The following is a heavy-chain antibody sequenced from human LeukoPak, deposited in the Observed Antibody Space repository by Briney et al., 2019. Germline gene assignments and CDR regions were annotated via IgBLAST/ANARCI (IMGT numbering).Heavy chain of an antibody. Sequence: KPSETLSLTCTVSGGSLRRTGYCWGWIRQPPGKGLEWIGSIYHNGSTCNNPSLKSRVILSVDTSKNQFSLKLSSVTAADTAVYYCARALQWLVTNWFDPWGQGTLVTVSS. CDR3: ARALQWLVTNWFDP. D-gene: IGHD6-19*01. CDR2: IYHNGST. V-gene: IGHV4-39*02. CDR1: GGSLRRTGYC. J-gene: IGHJ5*02.